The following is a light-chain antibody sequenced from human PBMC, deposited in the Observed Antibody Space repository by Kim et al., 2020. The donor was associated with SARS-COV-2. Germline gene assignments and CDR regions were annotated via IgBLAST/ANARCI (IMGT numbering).Light chain of an antibody. Sequence: ASIGARVTITCQASQDIANSLAWYQQKPGKVPQVLMYAASTLQSGVPSRFSGSGSGTEFTLTIGSLQTEDVATYYCQKYDSAPWTFGPGTKVDIK. J-gene: IGKJ1*01. V-gene: IGKV1-27*01. CDR3: QKYDSAPWT. CDR2: AAS. CDR1: QDIANS.